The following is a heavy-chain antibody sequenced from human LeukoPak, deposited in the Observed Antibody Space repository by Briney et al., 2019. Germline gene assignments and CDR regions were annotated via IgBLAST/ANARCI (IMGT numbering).Heavy chain of an antibody. CDR2: ISGSGGST. V-gene: IGHV3-23*01. CDR3: ANARVPGGFDY. Sequence: GGSLRLSCAASGFTFSSYAMSWVRQAPGEGLEWVSAISGSGGSTYYADSVKGRFTISRDNSKNTLYLQMNSLRAEDTAVYYCANARVPGGFDYWGQGTLVTVSS. J-gene: IGHJ4*02. CDR1: GFTFSSYA. D-gene: IGHD3-3*01.